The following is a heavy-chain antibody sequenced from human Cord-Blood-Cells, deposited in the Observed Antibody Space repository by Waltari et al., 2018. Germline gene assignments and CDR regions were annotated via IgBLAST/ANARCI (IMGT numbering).Heavy chain of an antibody. CDR2: LYYSGST. V-gene: IGHV4-39*01. Sequence: QLQLQESGPGLVKPSETLSLTCTVSGGSISSSSYYWGWIRQPPGKGLEWIGSLYYSGSTYYNPSLKSRVTISVDTSKNQFSLKLSSVTAADTAVYYCARRYDFWSGYYSWFDPWGQGTLVTVSS. D-gene: IGHD3-3*01. J-gene: IGHJ5*02. CDR3: ARRYDFWSGYYSWFDP. CDR1: GGSISSSSYY.